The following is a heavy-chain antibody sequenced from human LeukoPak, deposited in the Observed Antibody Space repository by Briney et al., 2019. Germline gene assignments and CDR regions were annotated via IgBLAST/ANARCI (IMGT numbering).Heavy chain of an antibody. J-gene: IGHJ3*01. D-gene: IGHD4-17*01. V-gene: IGHV4-38-2*02. CDR3: TREYCFMTTVFHAFDV. CDR2: FYHGGST. Sequence: PSETLSLTCTVSGYSISTGYYWDWIRQPPGKGLEWIGTFYHGGSTYYNPSLKSRVTISVDTSKNQFSLKLSSVTAADTAIYYCTREYCFMTTVFHAFDVWGQGTMVTVSS. CDR1: GYSISTGYY.